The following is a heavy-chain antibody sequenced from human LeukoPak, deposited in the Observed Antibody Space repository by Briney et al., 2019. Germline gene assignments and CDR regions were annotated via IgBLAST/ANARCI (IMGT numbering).Heavy chain of an antibody. J-gene: IGHJ6*04. CDR2: IVVGSGNT. V-gene: IGHV1-58*01. Sequence: SVKVSCKASGFTFTSSAVQWVRQARGQRLEWIGWIVVGSGNTNYAQKFQERVTITRDMSTSTAYMELSSLRSEDTAVYYCAADLGVPAGREKLVDVWGKGTTVTVSS. D-gene: IGHD3-3*01. CDR3: AADLGVPAGREKLVDV. CDR1: GFTFTSSA.